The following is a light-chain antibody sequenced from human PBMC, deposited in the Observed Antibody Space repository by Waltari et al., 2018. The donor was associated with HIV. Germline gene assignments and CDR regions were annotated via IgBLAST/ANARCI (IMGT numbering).Light chain of an antibody. CDR1: ALTKRS. CDR3: QSSDSSGVDFVV. Sequence: DLTQPPSVSVPPGQTATITCTADALTKRSGYWYQKKSGQAPVLLINKDTERLSGIPERFSGSSSGTSLTLTINEVRAEDEAEYYCQSSDSSGVDFVVFGGGTKLTV. J-gene: IGLJ2*01. CDR2: KDT. V-gene: IGLV3-25*03.